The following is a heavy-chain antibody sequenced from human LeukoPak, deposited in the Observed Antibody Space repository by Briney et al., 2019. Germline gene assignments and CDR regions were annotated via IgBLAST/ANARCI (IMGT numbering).Heavy chain of an antibody. V-gene: IGHV4-59*01. J-gene: IGHJ6*02. CDR2: IYYSGSS. D-gene: IGHD2-15*01. CDR3: ARHGLGGGRTGSGMDV. Sequence: PSETLSLTCTVSGGSISRYFWSWIRQPPGKGLECIGHIYYSGSSNYNPSLKSRVTISVDTSKNEFSLKLNSLTATDTAVYYCARHGLGGGRTGSGMDVWGQGTTVTVSS. CDR1: GGSISRYF.